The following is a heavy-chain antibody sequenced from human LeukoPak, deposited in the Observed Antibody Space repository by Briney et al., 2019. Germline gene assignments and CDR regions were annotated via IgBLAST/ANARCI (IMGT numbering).Heavy chain of an antibody. V-gene: IGHV4-34*01. CDR2: INHSGST. Sequence: GSLRLSCAASGFTFSSYAMTWVRQPPGKGLEWIGEINHSGSTNYNPSLKSRVTISVDTSKNQFSLKLSSVTAADTAVYYCARQYSSGWYVPFDYWGQGTLVTVSS. CDR1: GFTFSSYA. CDR3: ARQYSSGWYVPFDY. J-gene: IGHJ4*02. D-gene: IGHD6-19*01.